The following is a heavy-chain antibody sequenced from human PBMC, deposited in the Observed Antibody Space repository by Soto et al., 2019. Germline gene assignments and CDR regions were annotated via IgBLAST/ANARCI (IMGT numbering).Heavy chain of an antibody. CDR3: ARVREASFYDSSCYYDY. CDR2: ISSNGGST. J-gene: IGHJ4*02. Sequence: EVQLVESGGGLVQPGGSLRLSCSASGFTFSSYDMHWVRQAPGKGLAYVSAISSNGGSTYYVNFVKGRFTISRDNSKNSLYLQMGSLRAEDMAVYYCARVREASFYDSSCYYDYWGQGTLVTVSS. CDR1: GFTFSSYD. D-gene: IGHD3-22*01. V-gene: IGHV3-64*01.